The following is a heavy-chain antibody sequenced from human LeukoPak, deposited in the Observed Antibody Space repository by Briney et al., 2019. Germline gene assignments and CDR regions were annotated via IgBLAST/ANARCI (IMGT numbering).Heavy chain of an antibody. CDR2: ISSSSSYI. J-gene: IGHJ6*02. V-gene: IGHV3-21*01. CDR1: GFTFSSYS. D-gene: IGHD3-3*01. Sequence: GGSLRLSCAASGFTFSSYSMTWVRQAPGKGLEWVSSISSSSSYIYYADSVKGRFTISRDNAKNSLYLQMNSLRAEDTAVYYCARDLVGGFLEWPSYYYYYGMDVWGQGTTVTVSS. CDR3: ARDLVGGFLEWPSYYYYYGMDV.